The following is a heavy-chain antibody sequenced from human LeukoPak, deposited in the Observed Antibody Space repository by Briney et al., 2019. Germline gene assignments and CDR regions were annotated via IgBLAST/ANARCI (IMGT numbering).Heavy chain of an antibody. CDR3: AKDLSLGGYLAGVDS. CDR1: GFTFISYA. CDR2: IGGRVRSI. D-gene: IGHD3-22*01. V-gene: IGHV3-23*01. J-gene: IGHJ4*02. Sequence: GGSTRLSCAASGFTFISYAMTWVRQGPGKGLEWVSGIGGRVRSIYYAEFVKGRFTISRDNSKNTLYLQMDSLRAEDTAVYYCAKDLSLGGYLAGVDSWGQGTLVTVSS.